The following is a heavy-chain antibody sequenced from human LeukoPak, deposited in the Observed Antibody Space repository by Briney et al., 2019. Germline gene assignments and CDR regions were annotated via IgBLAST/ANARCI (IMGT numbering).Heavy chain of an antibody. CDR3: ARVKGYYDSSGYGRGWFDP. Sequence: SETLSLTCTVSGGSISSSSYYWGWIRQPPGKGLEWIGSIYCSGSTYYNPSLKSRVTISVDTSKNQFSLKLSSVTAADTAVYYGARVKGYYDSSGYGRGWFDPWGQGTLVTVSS. D-gene: IGHD3-22*01. CDR2: IYCSGST. J-gene: IGHJ5*02. CDR1: GGSISSSSYY. V-gene: IGHV4-39*07.